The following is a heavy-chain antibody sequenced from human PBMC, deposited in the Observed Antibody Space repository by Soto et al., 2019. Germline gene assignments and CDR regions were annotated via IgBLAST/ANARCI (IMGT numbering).Heavy chain of an antibody. CDR3: ARLEYFVSGSAIGEGYYSGMDV. D-gene: IGHD3-10*01. CDR1: GGSISSSSYY. V-gene: IGHV4-39*01. Sequence: PSETLSLTCTVSGGSISSSSYYWGWIRQPPGKGLEWIGSIYYSGSTYYNPSLKSRVTISVDTSKNQFSLKLSSVTAADTAVYYCARLEYFVSGSAIGEGYYSGMDVWGKGPTVTFSS. J-gene: IGHJ6*04. CDR2: IYYSGST.